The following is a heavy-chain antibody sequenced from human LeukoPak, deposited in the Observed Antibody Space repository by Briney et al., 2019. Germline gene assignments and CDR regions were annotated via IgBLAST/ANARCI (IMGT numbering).Heavy chain of an antibody. Sequence: SVKVXFKASGGTFSSYAISWVRQAPGQGLEWMGGIIPIFGTANYAQKFQGRVTITADKSTSTAYMELSSLRSEDTAVYYCAKVFLLWFGGSRVPPNNWGQGTLVTVSS. V-gene: IGHV1-69*06. D-gene: IGHD3-10*01. CDR1: GGTFSSYA. CDR2: IIPIFGTA. CDR3: AKVFLLWFGGSRVPPNN. J-gene: IGHJ4*02.